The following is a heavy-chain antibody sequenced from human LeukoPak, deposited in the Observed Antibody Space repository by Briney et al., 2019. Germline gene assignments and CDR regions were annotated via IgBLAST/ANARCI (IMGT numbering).Heavy chain of an antibody. CDR2: ISTTGTNI. Sequence: GGSLRLSCAASGFTVSDHYMTWIRLSPGKGLEWVSYISTTGTNIYYADSVKGRFTISRDNAKKSLYLQMNSLRLEDTAVYYCARWRGALGVDYWGQGTLVTVSS. D-gene: IGHD3-10*01. V-gene: IGHV3-11*01. CDR3: ARWRGALGVDY. CDR1: GFTVSDHY. J-gene: IGHJ4*02.